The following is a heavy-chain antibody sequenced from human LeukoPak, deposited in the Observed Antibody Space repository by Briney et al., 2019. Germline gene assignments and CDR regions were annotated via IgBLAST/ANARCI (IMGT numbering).Heavy chain of an antibody. V-gene: IGHV1-2*02. Sequence: ASVKVSCKASGYTFTGYYMHWVRQAPGQGLEWMGWINPNSGGTNYAQKFQGRVTMTRDTSISTAYMELSRLRSDDTVVYYCARGSRFLEWLLYEVLNYWGQGTLVTVSS. CDR1: GYTFTGYY. CDR3: ARGSRFLEWLLYEVLNY. CDR2: INPNSGGT. J-gene: IGHJ4*02. D-gene: IGHD3-3*01.